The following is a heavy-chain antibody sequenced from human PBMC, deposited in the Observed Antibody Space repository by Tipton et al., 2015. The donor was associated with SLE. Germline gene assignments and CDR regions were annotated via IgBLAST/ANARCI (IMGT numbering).Heavy chain of an antibody. CDR2: IYHRGST. CDR3: ARDSDMRRAFDT. J-gene: IGHJ3*02. CDR1: GGSISSSSYC. Sequence: LRLSCAVYGGSISSSSYCWGWIRQPPGKGVEWIGEIYHRGSTNYNPSLKSRVTISVDTSKNQFSLKLSSVTAADTAVYYCARDSDMRRAFDTWGQGTMVTVSS. D-gene: IGHD1-26*01. V-gene: IGHV4-39*07.